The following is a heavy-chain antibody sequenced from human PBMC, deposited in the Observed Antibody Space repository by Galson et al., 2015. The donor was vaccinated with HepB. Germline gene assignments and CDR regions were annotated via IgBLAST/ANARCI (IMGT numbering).Heavy chain of an antibody. CDR3: AGGGDFRFFDY. V-gene: IGHV3-74*01. CDR1: GYSISDYW. J-gene: IGHJ4*01. D-gene: IGHD2-21*02. CDR2: IISDGSST. Sequence: SLRLSCAASGYSISDYWMHWVRQAPGKGLVWASRIISDGSSTIYADSVKGRFTISRDNAKNTLYVQMNSLRAEDTVVYYCAGGGDFRFFDYWGQGTLVTVSS.